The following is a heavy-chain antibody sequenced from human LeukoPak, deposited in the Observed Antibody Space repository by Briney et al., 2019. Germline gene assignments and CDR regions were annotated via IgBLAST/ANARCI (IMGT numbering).Heavy chain of an antibody. CDR2: INTNTGNP. CDR1: GYTFTSYA. Sequence: ASVKVSCKASGYTFTSYAMNCVRQAPGQGLEWMGWINTNTGNPTYAQGFTGRFVFSLDTSVSTAYLQISSLKAEDTAVYYCAREHCSGGSCYRLDYWGQGTLVTVSS. D-gene: IGHD2-15*01. V-gene: IGHV7-4-1*02. J-gene: IGHJ4*02. CDR3: AREHCSGGSCYRLDY.